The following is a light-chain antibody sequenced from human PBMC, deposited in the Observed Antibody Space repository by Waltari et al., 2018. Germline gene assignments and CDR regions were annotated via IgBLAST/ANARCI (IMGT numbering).Light chain of an antibody. J-gene: IGLJ3*02. CDR3: SAWDDSLNGWV. V-gene: IGLV1-44*01. CDR2: RNN. Sequence: QSVLTQPPSTSGTPGQRVTISCSGGRSNIGGNIVNWYQQFPGKAPKFLIYRNNQRPSGVPDRFSGSKSGTSASRVISGLLSEDEADYYCSAWDDSLNGWVFGGGTKLTVL. CDR1: RSNIGGNI.